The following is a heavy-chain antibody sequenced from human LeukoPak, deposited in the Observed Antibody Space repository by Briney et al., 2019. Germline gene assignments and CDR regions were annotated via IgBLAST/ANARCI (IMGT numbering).Heavy chain of an antibody. D-gene: IGHD6-19*01. Sequence: GSLRLSCAASGFTFSSYAMSWVRQAPGKGLEWVAVISYDGSNKYYADSVKGRFTISRDNSKNTLYLQMNSLRAEDTAVYYCAREGYSSGWYQLKINWFDPWGQGTLVTVSS. J-gene: IGHJ5*02. V-gene: IGHV3-30-3*01. CDR3: AREGYSSGWYQLKINWFDP. CDR1: GFTFSSYA. CDR2: ISYDGSNK.